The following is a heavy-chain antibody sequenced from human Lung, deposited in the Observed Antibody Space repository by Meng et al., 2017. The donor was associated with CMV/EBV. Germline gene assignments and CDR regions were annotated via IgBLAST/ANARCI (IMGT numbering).Heavy chain of an antibody. D-gene: IGHD1-26*01. V-gene: IGHV3-9*01. CDR2: ISWSGDYI. Sequence: LSLTCAVSGLTFDDYAMHWVRQAPGKGLEWVSGISWSGDYIGYAEAVKGRFTISRDNAKNSLYRQMDSLRAEDTALYYCTNAVGATIADTFDIWGQGTMVTVSS. CDR1: GLTFDDYA. CDR3: TNAVGATIADTFDI. J-gene: IGHJ3*02.